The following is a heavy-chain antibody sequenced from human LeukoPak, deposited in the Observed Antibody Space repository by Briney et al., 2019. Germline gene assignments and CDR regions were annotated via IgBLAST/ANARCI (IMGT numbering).Heavy chain of an antibody. V-gene: IGHV3-21*01. CDR3: ARAGYSSSWTDYYYYGMGV. CDR1: GFTFSSYA. CDR2: ISSSSSYI. Sequence: GGSLRLSCAASGFTFSSYAMSWVRQAPGKGLEWVSSISSSSSYIYYADSVKGRFTISRDNAKNSLYLQMNSLRAEDTAVYYCARAGYSSSWTDYYYYGMGVWGQGTTVTVSS. D-gene: IGHD6-13*01. J-gene: IGHJ6*02.